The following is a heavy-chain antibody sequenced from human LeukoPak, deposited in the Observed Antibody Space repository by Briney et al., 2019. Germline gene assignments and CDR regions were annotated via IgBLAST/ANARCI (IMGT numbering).Heavy chain of an antibody. CDR2: IQNLAAGGAT. CDR3: NSPPD. D-gene: IGHD2-21*01. CDR1: GFTFTDAW. V-gene: IGHV3-15*01. Sequence: GGSLRPSCAASGFTFTDAWMTWGRQAPGRGLEYIGRIQNLAAGGATDYAPFVKGRFTISRDDSKNTLCLQMNSLEIEATAVYYCNSPPDWGQGALVTVSS. J-gene: IGHJ4*02.